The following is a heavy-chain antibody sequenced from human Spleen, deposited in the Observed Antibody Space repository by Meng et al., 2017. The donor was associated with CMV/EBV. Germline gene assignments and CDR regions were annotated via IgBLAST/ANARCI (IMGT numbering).Heavy chain of an antibody. Sequence: QGQLQESGPGLVKPSPTLSLTCTVSGGSISSGDYYWSWIRQSPGKGLEWIGSIYYSGSTYYNPSLKSRVTISVDTSKNQFSLKLSSVTAADTAVYYCARDAWELRAYWFDPWGQGTLVTVSS. D-gene: IGHD1-26*01. CDR1: GGSISSGDYY. CDR2: IYYSGST. CDR3: ARDAWELRAYWFDP. J-gene: IGHJ5*02. V-gene: IGHV4-39*07.